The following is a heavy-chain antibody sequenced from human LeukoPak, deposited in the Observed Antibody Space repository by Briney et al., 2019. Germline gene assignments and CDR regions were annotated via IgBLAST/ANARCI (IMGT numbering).Heavy chain of an antibody. Sequence: ASVKVSCKASGYTFTTYYMHWVRQAPGQGLEWMGMINPSDGRTSYAQKFQGRVTMTRDTSTSTVYMELSSLRSEDTAVYYCARVRVRIAAAGSAGNNWFDPWGQGTLVTVSS. V-gene: IGHV1-46*01. D-gene: IGHD6-13*01. CDR2: INPSDGRT. CDR3: ARVRVRIAAAGSAGNNWFDP. J-gene: IGHJ5*02. CDR1: GYTFTTYY.